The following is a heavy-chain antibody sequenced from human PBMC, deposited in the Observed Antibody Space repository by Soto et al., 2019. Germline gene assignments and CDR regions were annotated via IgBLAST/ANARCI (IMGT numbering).Heavy chain of an antibody. CDR3: ARASGLSYYYYYGMDV. J-gene: IGHJ6*02. V-gene: IGHV3-30-3*01. CDR2: ISYDGSNK. CDR1: GFTFSSYA. D-gene: IGHD3-10*01. Sequence: RLSCAASGFTFSSYAMHWVRQAPGKGLEWVAVISYDGSNKYYADSVKGRFTISRDNSKNTLYLQMNSLRAEDTAVYYCARASGLSYYYYYGMDVWGQGTTVTVSS.